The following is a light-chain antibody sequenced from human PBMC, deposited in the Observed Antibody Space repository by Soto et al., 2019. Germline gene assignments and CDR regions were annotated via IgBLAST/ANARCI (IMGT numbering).Light chain of an antibody. CDR3: CSYTASDIWV. CDR1: NSDVGGYNF. V-gene: IGLV2-11*01. Sequence: QSVLTQPRPVSWSPGQSVTISCTGTNSDVGGYNFVSWYQQLPGKAPKLMISAVSQRPSGVPDRFSGSKSGNTASLTISGLQADDEADYFCCSYTASDIWVFGGGTKVTVL. J-gene: IGLJ3*02. CDR2: AVS.